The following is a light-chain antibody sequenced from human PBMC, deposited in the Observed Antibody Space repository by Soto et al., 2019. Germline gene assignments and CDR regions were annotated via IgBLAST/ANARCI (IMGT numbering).Light chain of an antibody. Sequence: QSVLTQPPSVSGAPGQRVTISCTGSSSNIGAGYDVHWYQQLPGTAPKLLIYGNSNRPSGVPDRFSGSKSGTSASLAITGLQAEDEAGYSCQSYDSRLSGSVVFGGGTKLTVL. CDR1: SSNIGAGYD. V-gene: IGLV1-40*01. CDR2: GNS. CDR3: QSYDSRLSGSVV. J-gene: IGLJ2*01.